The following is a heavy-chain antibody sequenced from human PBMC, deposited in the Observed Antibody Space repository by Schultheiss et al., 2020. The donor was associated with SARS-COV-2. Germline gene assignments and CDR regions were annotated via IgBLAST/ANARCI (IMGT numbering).Heavy chain of an antibody. CDR1: GFTFSSYG. Sequence: GGSLRLSCAASGFTFSSYGMHWVRQAPGKGLEWVAVIWYDGSNKYYADSVKGRFTISRDNSKNTLYLQMNSLRAEDTAVYYCAKDRPYSSSWYSPGDAFDIWGQGTMVTVSS. J-gene: IGHJ3*02. CDR2: IWYDGSNK. D-gene: IGHD6-13*01. V-gene: IGHV3-33*06. CDR3: AKDRPYSSSWYSPGDAFDI.